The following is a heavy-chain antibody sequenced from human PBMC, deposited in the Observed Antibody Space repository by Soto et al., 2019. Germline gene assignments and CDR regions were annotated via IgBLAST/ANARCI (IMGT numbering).Heavy chain of an antibody. V-gene: IGHV1-69*01. CDR1: GGTFSSYA. J-gene: IGHJ5*02. CDR2: IIPIFGTA. Sequence: QVQLVQSGAEVKKPGSSVKVSCKASGGTFSSYAISWVRQAPGQGLEWMGGIIPIFGTANYAQKFQGRVTITADESTSTAYMELSSQRSEDTAVYYCARDDRITMVRGVHNWFDPWGQGTLVTVSS. D-gene: IGHD3-10*01. CDR3: ARDDRITMVRGVHNWFDP.